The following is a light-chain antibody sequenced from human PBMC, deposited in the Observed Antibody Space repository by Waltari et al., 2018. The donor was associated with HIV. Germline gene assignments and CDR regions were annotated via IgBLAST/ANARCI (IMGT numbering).Light chain of an antibody. CDR2: DAP. Sequence: EIVLTQSPATLSLSPGERATLSCRASQSVSSYLAWYQQKPGQAPRLLIYDAPNSATGIPARFSCSGSGTDCTLTISILEPEDFAVYYCQQRSNWPITFGQGTRLEIK. CDR1: QSVSSY. V-gene: IGKV3-11*01. CDR3: QQRSNWPIT. J-gene: IGKJ5*01.